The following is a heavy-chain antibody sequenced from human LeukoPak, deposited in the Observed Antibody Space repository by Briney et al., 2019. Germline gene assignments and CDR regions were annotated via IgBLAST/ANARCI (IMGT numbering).Heavy chain of an antibody. D-gene: IGHD5-18*01. Sequence: GESLNISCKGSGYSFTSYWIGSVRQMPGKGLEWMGIIYPGDSDTRYSPSFQGQVTISADKSISTAYLQWSSLKASDTAMYYCARARGGYSYGDRWFDPWGQGTLVTVSS. V-gene: IGHV5-51*01. CDR2: IYPGDSDT. CDR1: GYSFTSYW. CDR3: ARARGGYSYGDRWFDP. J-gene: IGHJ5*02.